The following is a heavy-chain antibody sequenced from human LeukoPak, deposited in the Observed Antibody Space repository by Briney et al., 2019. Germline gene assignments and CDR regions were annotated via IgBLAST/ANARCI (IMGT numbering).Heavy chain of an antibody. D-gene: IGHD3-9*01. CDR1: GFTFSSYW. Sequence: GGSLRLSCAASGFTFSSYWMSWVRQAPGKGLEWVANIKQDGSEKYYVDSVKGRFTISRDNAKNSLYLQMNSLRTEDTAVYYCAREDYDILTGYHGGGSNDYWGQGTLVTVSS. J-gene: IGHJ4*02. CDR2: IKQDGSEK. CDR3: AREDYDILTGYHGGGSNDY. V-gene: IGHV3-7*01.